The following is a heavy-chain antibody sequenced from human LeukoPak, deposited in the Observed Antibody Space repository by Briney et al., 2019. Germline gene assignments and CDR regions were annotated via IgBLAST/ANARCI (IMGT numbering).Heavy chain of an antibody. D-gene: IGHD6-19*01. V-gene: IGHV3-15*01. CDR2: IKSKTDGGTT. J-gene: IGHJ6*03. CDR3: TTWKWLSYYYYYYMDV. Sequence: GGSLRLSCAASGFTFSNAWMSWVRQAPGKGLEWVGRIKSKTDGGTTDYAAPVKGRFTISRDDSKNTLYLQMNSLKTEDTAVYYCTTWKWLSYYYYYYMDVWGKGTTVTVSS. CDR1: GFTFSNAW.